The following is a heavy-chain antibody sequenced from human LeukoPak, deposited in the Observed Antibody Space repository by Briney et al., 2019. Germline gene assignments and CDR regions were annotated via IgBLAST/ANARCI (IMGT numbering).Heavy chain of an antibody. CDR3: ARGYSYGPTFDY. J-gene: IGHJ4*02. V-gene: IGHV4-59*12. Sequence: SETLSLTCTVSGGSISSYYWSWIRQPPGKGLEWIGYIYYSGSTNYNPSLKSRVTISVDTSKNQFSLKLSSVTAADTAVYCCARGYSYGPTFDYWGQGTLVTVSS. CDR2: IYYSGST. CDR1: GGSISSYY. D-gene: IGHD5-18*01.